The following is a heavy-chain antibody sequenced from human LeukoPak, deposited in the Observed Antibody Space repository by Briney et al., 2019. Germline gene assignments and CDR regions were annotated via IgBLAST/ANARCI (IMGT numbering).Heavy chain of an antibody. CDR2: ISYSGTT. Sequence: SETLSLTCTVSGVSISTATYFWGWIRQPPGKGLEWIESISYSGTTYYNASLQSRVTISADTSKNQFSLKLSSVTAADTAVYYCARVSSGVYFDYWGQGTLVTVSS. V-gene: IGHV4-39*01. CDR1: GVSISTATYF. J-gene: IGHJ4*02. D-gene: IGHD2-15*01. CDR3: ARVSSGVYFDY.